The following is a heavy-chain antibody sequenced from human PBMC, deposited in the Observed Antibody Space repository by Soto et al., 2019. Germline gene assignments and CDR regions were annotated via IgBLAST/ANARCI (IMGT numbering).Heavy chain of an antibody. CDR2: VYHTGRT. D-gene: IGHD3-3*01. CDR3: ARGFAYFDP. Sequence: QVQLQESGPGLVKPSETLSLTCTVSGGSFKSGSYSWSWIRQPPGKGLEWIGYVYHTGRTSYNPSLKSRVSISMDTSKDQFSLNLDSVTAADTAVYFCARGFAYFDPWGQGTLVTVSS. CDR1: GGSFKSGSYS. J-gene: IGHJ4*02. V-gene: IGHV4-61*01.